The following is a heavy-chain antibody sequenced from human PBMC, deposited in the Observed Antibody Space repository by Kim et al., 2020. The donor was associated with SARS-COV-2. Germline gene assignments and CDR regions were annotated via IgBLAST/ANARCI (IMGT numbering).Heavy chain of an antibody. Sequence: SGKGRFTITRDNSKNTLYLQMCSLRAEDTAVYYCVKENYYDSSGYYSFDYWGQGTLVTVSS. CDR3: VKENYYDSSGYYSFDY. D-gene: IGHD3-22*01. J-gene: IGHJ4*02. V-gene: IGHV3-64D*06.